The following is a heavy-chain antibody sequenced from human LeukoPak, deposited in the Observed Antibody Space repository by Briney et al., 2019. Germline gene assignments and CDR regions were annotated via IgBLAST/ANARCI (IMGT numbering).Heavy chain of an antibody. CDR1: GYTFTNYH. CDR2: INPDTSDK. V-gene: IGHV1-8*03. D-gene: IGHD2-21*02. J-gene: IGHJ4*02. Sequence: ASVKVSCKASGYTFTNYHINWVRQASGQGLEWMTWINPDTSDKGYARKFQDSVTITTDTSISTAYMELSSLSSEDTAVYFCARTTSMTASGYDYWGQGTLVSVSS. CDR3: ARTTSMTASGYDY.